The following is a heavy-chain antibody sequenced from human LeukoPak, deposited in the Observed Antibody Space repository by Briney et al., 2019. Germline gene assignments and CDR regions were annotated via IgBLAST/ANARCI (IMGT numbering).Heavy chain of an antibody. CDR3: AKDGGEYYDILTGYYPRLYYMDV. Sequence: GGSLRLSCAASGFTFSSYGMHWVRQAPGKGLEWVSAISGSGGSTYYADSVKGRFTISRDNSKNTLYLQMNSLRAEDTAVYYCAKDGGEYYDILTGYYPRLYYMDVWGKGTTVTISS. CDR2: ISGSGGST. J-gene: IGHJ6*03. V-gene: IGHV3-23*01. D-gene: IGHD3-9*01. CDR1: GFTFSSYG.